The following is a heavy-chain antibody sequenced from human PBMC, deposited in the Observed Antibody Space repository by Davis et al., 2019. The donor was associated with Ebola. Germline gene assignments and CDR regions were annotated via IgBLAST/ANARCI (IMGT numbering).Heavy chain of an antibody. CDR3: ARDLMVGFGELLWAYYYYGMDV. Sequence: SETLSLTCAVYGGSFSGYYWSWIRQPPGKGLEWIGEINHSGSTNYNPSLKSRVTISVDTSKNQFSLKLSSVTAADTAVYYCARDLMVGFGELLWAYYYYGMDVWGQGTTVTVSS. J-gene: IGHJ6*02. V-gene: IGHV4-34*01. CDR1: GGSFSGYY. D-gene: IGHD3-10*01. CDR2: INHSGST.